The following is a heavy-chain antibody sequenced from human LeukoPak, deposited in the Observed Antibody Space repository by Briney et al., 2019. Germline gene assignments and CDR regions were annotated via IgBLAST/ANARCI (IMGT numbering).Heavy chain of an antibody. CDR1: GFSFGNTA. V-gene: IGHV3-23*01. CDR3: ARESGVPGWFDP. CDR2: ISGRTDRT. Sequence: GGSLRLSCVASGFSFGNTAMNWVRQGPGKGLEWVSAISGRTDRTFYADSVEGRFTISRDNSKNTVYLQMNNLRAEDTAVYYCARESGVPGWFDPWGQGTLVTVSS. D-gene: IGHD3-10*01. J-gene: IGHJ5*02.